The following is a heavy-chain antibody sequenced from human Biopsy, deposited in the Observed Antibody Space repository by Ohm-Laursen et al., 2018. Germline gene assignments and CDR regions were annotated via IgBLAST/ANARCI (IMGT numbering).Heavy chain of an antibody. D-gene: IGHD2-15*01. V-gene: IGHV4-34*08. Sequence: SDTLSLTCAVFGKTFSDYQWSWIRQPPGKGLEWIGQINQAGTTKYNPSLKSRVSISAGASKYEFSLRLTSVTAADTAVYLCGNEVHGRDYWGLGAQVTVSS. CDR2: INQAGTT. CDR1: GKTFSDYQ. J-gene: IGHJ4*02. CDR3: GNEVHGRDY.